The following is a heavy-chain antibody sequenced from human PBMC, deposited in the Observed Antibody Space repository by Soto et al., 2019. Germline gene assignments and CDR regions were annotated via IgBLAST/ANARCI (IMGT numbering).Heavy chain of an antibody. D-gene: IGHD2-2*01. J-gene: IGHJ6*02. CDR3: VVVVPAAMAETSLWHYYGMDV. CDR2: IIPIFGTA. Sequence: SGKVSCKASGGTFSSYAISWVRQAPGQGLEWMGGIIPIFGTANYAQKFQGRVTITADESTSTAYMELSSLRSEDTAVYYCVVVVPAAMAETSLWHYYGMDVWGQGTTVTVSS. V-gene: IGHV1-69*13. CDR1: GGTFSSYA.